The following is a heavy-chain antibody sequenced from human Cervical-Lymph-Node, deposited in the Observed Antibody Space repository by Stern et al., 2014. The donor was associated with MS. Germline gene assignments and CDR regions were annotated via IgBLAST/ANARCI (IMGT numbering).Heavy chain of an antibody. CDR1: GYTFTAYY. D-gene: IGHD4-17*01. Sequence: QMQLEESGAEVKKPGASVSVSCKASGYTFTAYYLHWVRQAPGHGLEWMGWINPNNGDTKYAQNFQGWVTMTRDTSISTAYMDLSSLTSDDTAIYYCARDLGTVTTPGDYWGQGTLVTVSS. CDR3: ARDLGTVTTPGDY. V-gene: IGHV1-2*04. J-gene: IGHJ4*02. CDR2: INPNNGDT.